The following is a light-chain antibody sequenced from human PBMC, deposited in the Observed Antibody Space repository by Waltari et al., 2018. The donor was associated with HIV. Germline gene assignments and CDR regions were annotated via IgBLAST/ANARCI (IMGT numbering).Light chain of an antibody. Sequence: QSALTQPASVSGSPGQSVTISCAGSNSDVGSYDLVPRYQHHPGKAPKRLIYEVTKRPSGVSNRFSGSKSGNTASLTISGLQAEDEADYYCCSYAGSHTFVVFGGGTKLTVL. CDR1: NSDVGSYDL. CDR3: CSYAGSHTFVV. J-gene: IGLJ2*01. V-gene: IGLV2-23*02. CDR2: EVT.